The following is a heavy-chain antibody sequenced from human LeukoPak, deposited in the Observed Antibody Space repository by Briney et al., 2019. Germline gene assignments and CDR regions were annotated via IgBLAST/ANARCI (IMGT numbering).Heavy chain of an antibody. J-gene: IGHJ4*02. V-gene: IGHV3-23*01. D-gene: IGHD6-19*01. CDR2: ISGSGAST. Sequence: GGSLRLSCLTSGFTFSTNAMSWVRQAPGKGLEWISGISGSGASTYYADSVTGRFTISRDNSRNTLYLQMNSLRVEDTAFYYCAKDNRRHYTSGPNPDSLHWGQGALVTVSS. CDR1: GFTFSTNA. CDR3: AKDNRRHYTSGPNPDSLH.